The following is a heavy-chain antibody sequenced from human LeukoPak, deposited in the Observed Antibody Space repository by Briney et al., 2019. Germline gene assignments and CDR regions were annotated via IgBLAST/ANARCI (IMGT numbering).Heavy chain of an antibody. CDR3: TKDPGSGSYHWGGFDY. D-gene: IGHD1-26*01. Sequence: PGRSLRLSCAASGFTFDDYAIHWVRQAPGKGLEWVSGISWNSGSIGYADSVKGRFTISRDNAKNSLYLQTNSLRAEDTALYYCTKDPGSGSYHWGGFDYWGQGTLVTVSS. J-gene: IGHJ4*02. V-gene: IGHV3-9*01. CDR2: ISWNSGSI. CDR1: GFTFDDYA.